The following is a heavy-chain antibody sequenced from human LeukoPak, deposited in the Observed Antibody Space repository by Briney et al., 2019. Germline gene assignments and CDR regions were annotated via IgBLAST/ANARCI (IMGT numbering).Heavy chain of an antibody. J-gene: IGHJ3*02. CDR3: TRDQRKYCSRTTCFVFDI. CDR1: GFTFSSYA. Sequence: QTGRSLRLSCAASGFTFSSYAMHWVRQAPGKGLEWVSTISGGGDATYYAHSVKGRFAVSRDNSKKTLYLQLNSLRAEDTAVYYCTRDQRKYCSRTTCFVFDIWGQGTVVSVSS. CDR2: ISGGGDAT. V-gene: IGHV3-23*01. D-gene: IGHD2-2*01.